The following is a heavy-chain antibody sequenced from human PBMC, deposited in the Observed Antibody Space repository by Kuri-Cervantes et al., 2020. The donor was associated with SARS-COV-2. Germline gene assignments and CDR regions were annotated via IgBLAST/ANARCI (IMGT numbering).Heavy chain of an antibody. Sequence: SCTVSGGSISSGDYYWSWIRQPPGKGLEWIGYIYYSGSTYYNPSLKSRVTISVDTSKNQFSLKLSSVTAADTAVYYCARGRVLLWFGELYFDYWGQGTLVTVSS. CDR3: ARGRVLLWFGELYFDY. CDR1: GGSISSGDYY. J-gene: IGHJ4*02. V-gene: IGHV4-30-4*08. CDR2: IYYSGST. D-gene: IGHD3-10*01.